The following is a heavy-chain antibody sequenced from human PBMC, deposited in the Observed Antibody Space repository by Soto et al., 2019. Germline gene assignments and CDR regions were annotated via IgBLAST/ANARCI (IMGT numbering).Heavy chain of an antibody. Sequence: GGSLRLSCAASGFTFSDHYMDWVRQAPEKGLEWVGRTRNKAKSYSTEYAAAVKGRFSIFRDESKDSMYLQMTSLKTEDTAVYYCARVKGNGDSIFDYYSDSWGQGTQVTVSS. J-gene: IGHJ4*02. V-gene: IGHV3-72*01. CDR2: TRNKAKSYST. CDR1: GFTFSDHY. CDR3: ARVKGNGDSIFDYYSDS. D-gene: IGHD3-9*01.